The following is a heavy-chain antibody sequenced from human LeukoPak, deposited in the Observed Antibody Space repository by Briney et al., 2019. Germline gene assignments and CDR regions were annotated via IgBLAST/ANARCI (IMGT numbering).Heavy chain of an antibody. V-gene: IGHV3-23*01. J-gene: IGHJ4*02. D-gene: IGHD4-17*01. CDR3: AKGLTVTTFMGFDY. CDR2: ISGSGDST. Sequence: EGSLRLSCAASGFTFSSYAMSWIRQAPGKGLEWVSPISGSGDSTYYADSVKGRFTVSRDNSKNTLYLRMNSLGAEDTAVYYCAKGLTVTTFMGFDYWGQGALVTVSS. CDR1: GFTFSSYA.